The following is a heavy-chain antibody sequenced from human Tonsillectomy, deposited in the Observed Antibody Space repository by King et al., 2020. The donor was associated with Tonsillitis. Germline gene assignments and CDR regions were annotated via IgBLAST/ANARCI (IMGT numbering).Heavy chain of an antibody. CDR3: ARSSVGGGMDV. CDR2: IYYSGST. Sequence: QLQESGPGLVKPSETLSLTCTVSGGSISSSSYYWGWIRRPPGKGLEWIGSIYYSGSTYYNPSLKSRVTISVDTSKNQFSLKLSSVTAADTAVYYCARSSVGGGMDVWGQGTTVTVSS. J-gene: IGHJ6*02. D-gene: IGHD1-26*01. V-gene: IGHV4-39*01. CDR1: GGSISSSSYY.